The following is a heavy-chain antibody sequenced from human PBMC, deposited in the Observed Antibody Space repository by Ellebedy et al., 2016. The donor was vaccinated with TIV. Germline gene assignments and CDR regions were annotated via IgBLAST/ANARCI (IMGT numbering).Heavy chain of an antibody. Sequence: AASVKVSCKAFGYTFTSYHMHWVRQAPGQGLEWMAIINPSGGSTSYAQKFQGRVTMTSDTSTSTVYRELSNLRSEDTAVYYCARDLISGSYYYYGMDVWGQGTTVTVSS. CDR2: INPSGGST. J-gene: IGHJ6*02. V-gene: IGHV1-46*01. CDR1: GYTFTSYH. CDR3: ARDLISGSYYYYGMDV. D-gene: IGHD3-10*01.